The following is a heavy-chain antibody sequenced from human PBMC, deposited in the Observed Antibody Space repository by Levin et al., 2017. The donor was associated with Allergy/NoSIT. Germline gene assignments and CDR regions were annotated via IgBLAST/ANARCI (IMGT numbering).Heavy chain of an antibody. Sequence: SETLSLTCAVSGGSISSYYWSWIRQPPGKGLEWFRYFYYSGSTNYNPSLKSRVNIVVDTSKNQFSLKLSSVCAADTAVYYCARSIGGAAAGDYWGPGTLVTVSS. CDR2: FYYSGST. V-gene: IGHV4-59*01. D-gene: IGHD3-16*01. J-gene: IGHJ4*02. CDR1: GGSISSYY. CDR3: ARSIGGAAAGDY.